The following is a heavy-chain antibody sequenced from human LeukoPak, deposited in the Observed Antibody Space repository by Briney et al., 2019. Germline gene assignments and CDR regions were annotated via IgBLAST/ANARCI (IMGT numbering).Heavy chain of an antibody. Sequence: PEGSLRLSCAASGFTFDDYAMHWVRQAPGKGLEWVSLISGDGGSTYYADSVKGRFTISRDNSKNSLYLQMNSLRTEDTALYYCAKSQREAARGDYFDYWGQGTLVTVSS. CDR2: ISGDGGST. J-gene: IGHJ4*02. D-gene: IGHD6-6*01. CDR1: GFTFDDYA. CDR3: AKSQREAARGDYFDY. V-gene: IGHV3-43*02.